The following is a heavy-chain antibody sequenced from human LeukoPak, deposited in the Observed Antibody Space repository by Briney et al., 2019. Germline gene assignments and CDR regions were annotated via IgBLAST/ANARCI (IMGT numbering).Heavy chain of an antibody. CDR2: VYYVGST. V-gene: IGHV4-59*11. D-gene: IGHD3-22*01. CDR3: ARAGDSSAFFSF. CDR1: GASIRSHH. Sequence: SETLSLTCTVSGASIRSHHWTWIRQPPGKGLEWIGNVYYVGSTSNRPSLKSRVTISLDTSKNQFSLEMNSVTAADTAVYYCARAGDSSAFFSFWGQGILVTVSS. J-gene: IGHJ4*02.